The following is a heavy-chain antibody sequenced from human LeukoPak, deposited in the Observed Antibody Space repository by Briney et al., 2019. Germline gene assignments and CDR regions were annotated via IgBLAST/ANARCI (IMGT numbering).Heavy chain of an antibody. D-gene: IGHD1-26*01. V-gene: IGHV3-74*01. CDR1: GFTFSSYW. J-gene: IGHJ4*02. CDR2: INSDGSST. CDR3: ARATGSYYLLGY. Sequence: PGGSLRLSCAASGFTFSSYWMHWVRQAPGKGLVWVSRINSDGSSTSYADSVKGRFTVSRDNAKNTLYLQMNSLRAEDTAVYCCARATGSYYLLGYWGQETLVTVSS.